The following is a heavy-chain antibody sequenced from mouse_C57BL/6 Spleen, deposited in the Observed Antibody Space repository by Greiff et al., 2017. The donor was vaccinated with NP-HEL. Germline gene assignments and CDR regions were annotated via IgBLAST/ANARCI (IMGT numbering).Heavy chain of an antibody. CDR2: IYPGSGST. D-gene: IGHD1-1*01. CDR3: AREGDYYGSRAWFAY. CDR1: GYTFTSYW. V-gene: IGHV1-55*01. Sequence: QVQLQQPGAELVKPGASVKMSCKASGYTFTSYWITWVKQRPGPGLEWIGDIYPGSGSTNYNEKFKSKATLTVDTSSSTAYMQLSSLTSEDSAVYYCAREGDYYGSRAWFAYWGQGTLVTVSA. J-gene: IGHJ3*01.